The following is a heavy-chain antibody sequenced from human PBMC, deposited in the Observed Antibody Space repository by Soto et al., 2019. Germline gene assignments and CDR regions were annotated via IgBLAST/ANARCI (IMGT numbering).Heavy chain of an antibody. V-gene: IGHV4-59*01. CDR2: IYYSGST. D-gene: IGHD6-25*01. Sequence: QVQLQESGPGLVKPSETLSLTCTVSGGSISSYYWSWIRQPPGKGLEWIGYIYYSGSTNYNPSLKSRVTLLLHMTKHQFSLKLSSVTAADVAVHYCPRGEQRLAMTLGYWGQGTLATVSS. CDR1: GGSISSYY. CDR3: PRGEQRLAMTLGY. J-gene: IGHJ4*02.